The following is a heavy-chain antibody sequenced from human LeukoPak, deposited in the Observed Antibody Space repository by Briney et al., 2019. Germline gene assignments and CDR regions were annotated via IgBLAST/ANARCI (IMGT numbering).Heavy chain of an antibody. CDR2: ITGSGGNT. CDR3: AKAASSSWPSYYYGMDV. Sequence: GGSLRLSCAASGFIFSSYSMSWVRQAPGKGLEWVSVITGSGGNTYYADSVKGRFTISKDNSKNTVYLQMSSLRVDDTAVYYCAKAASSSWPSYYYGMDVWGQGTMVTVSS. D-gene: IGHD6-13*01. CDR1: GFIFSSYS. V-gene: IGHV3-23*01. J-gene: IGHJ6*02.